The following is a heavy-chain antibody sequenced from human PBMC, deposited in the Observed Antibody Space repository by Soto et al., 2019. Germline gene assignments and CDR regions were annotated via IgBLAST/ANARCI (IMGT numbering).Heavy chain of an antibody. V-gene: IGHV1-3*01. CDR1: GYTFTSYA. D-gene: IGHD6-13*01. J-gene: IGHJ4*02. CDR3: ARDVAAADY. CDR2: INAGNGNT. Sequence: ASVNVSCKASGYTFTSYAMHWVRQAPGQRLEWMGWINAGNGNTKYSQKFQDRVTITTDTSASTAYMELSSLKSEDTAVYYCARDVAAADYWGQGTLVTVSS.